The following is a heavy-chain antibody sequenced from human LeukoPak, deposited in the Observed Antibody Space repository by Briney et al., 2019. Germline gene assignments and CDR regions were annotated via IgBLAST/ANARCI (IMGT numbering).Heavy chain of an antibody. D-gene: IGHD3-10*01. CDR2: ISSGSVYI. Sequence: GGSLRLSCAASGFTFSTCGMNWVRQAPGKGLEWVSSISSGSVYIYYADSVKGRFTISRDNAKSSLYLQMNSLRAEDTAVYYFARAEHGSGSYYNFDYLGQGTLVNVSS. CDR1: GFTFSTCG. V-gene: IGHV3-21*01. CDR3: ARAEHGSGSYYNFDY. J-gene: IGHJ4*02.